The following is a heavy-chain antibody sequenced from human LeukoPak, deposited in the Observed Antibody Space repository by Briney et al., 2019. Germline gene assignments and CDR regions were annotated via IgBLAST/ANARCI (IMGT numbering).Heavy chain of an antibody. V-gene: IGHV4-34*01. CDR3: ARVYYGSGSFDY. J-gene: IGHJ4*02. Sequence: ASETLSLTCAVYGGSFSGYYWSWIRQPPGKGLEWIGEINHSGSTNYNPSLKSRVTISVDTPKNQFSLKLSSVAAADTAVYYCARVYYGSGSFDYWGQGTLVTVSS. D-gene: IGHD3-10*01. CDR1: GGSFSGYY. CDR2: INHSGST.